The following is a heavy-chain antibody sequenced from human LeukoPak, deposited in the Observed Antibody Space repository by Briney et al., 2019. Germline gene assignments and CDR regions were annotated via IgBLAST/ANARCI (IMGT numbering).Heavy chain of an antibody. Sequence: PGESLKISCKGSGYSFTSYWIGWVRQMPGKGLEWMGIIYPGDSDTRYSPSFQGQVTISADKSISTAYLQWSSLKASDTAMYYCARAAQLPPYEESWFDPWGQGTLVTVSS. D-gene: IGHD2-2*01. CDR3: ARAAQLPPYEESWFDP. CDR1: GYSFTSYW. CDR2: IYPGDSDT. J-gene: IGHJ5*02. V-gene: IGHV5-51*01.